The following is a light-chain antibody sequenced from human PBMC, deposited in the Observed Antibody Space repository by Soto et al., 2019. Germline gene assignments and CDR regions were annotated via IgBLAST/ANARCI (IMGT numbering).Light chain of an antibody. CDR1: TGAVTSTYY. V-gene: IGLV7-43*01. Sequence: QAVVTQEPSLSVSPGGTDTLTCASSTGAVTSTYYPNWFQQKPGQAPRPLIYSTSNRHSWTPARFSGSLLGGKAALTLSSVQPDDEADYYCLLYYGGVRVFGGGTKLTVL. CDR3: LLYYGGVRV. CDR2: STS. J-gene: IGLJ2*01.